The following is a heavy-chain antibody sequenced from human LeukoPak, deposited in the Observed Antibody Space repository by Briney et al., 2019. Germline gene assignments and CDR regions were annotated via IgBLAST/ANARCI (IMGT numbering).Heavy chain of an antibody. CDR2: INPNSGGT. Sequence: ASVKVSCKASGYTFTGYYMHWVRQAPGQGLEWIGWINPNSGGTNYAQKFQGRVTMTRDTSISTAYMELSRLRSDDTAVYYCARARNRDYYYYYMDVWGKGTTVTVSS. V-gene: IGHV1-2*02. CDR1: GYTFTGYY. J-gene: IGHJ6*03. CDR3: ARARNRDYYYYYMDV.